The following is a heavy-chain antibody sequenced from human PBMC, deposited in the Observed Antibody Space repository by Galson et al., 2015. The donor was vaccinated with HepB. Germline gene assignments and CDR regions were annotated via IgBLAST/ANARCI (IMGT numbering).Heavy chain of an antibody. Sequence: SLRLSCAASGFIFSTYAMHWVRQAPGKGLEWVALISYNGRNIDIADSVKGRFTISRDNSENMLYVQMDSLRAEDTAVYYCAREPSGSADLYYMDVWGKGTTVTVSS. CDR2: ISYNGRNI. D-gene: IGHD3-10*01. J-gene: IGHJ6*03. CDR3: AREPSGSADLYYMDV. CDR1: GFIFSTYA. V-gene: IGHV3-30*04.